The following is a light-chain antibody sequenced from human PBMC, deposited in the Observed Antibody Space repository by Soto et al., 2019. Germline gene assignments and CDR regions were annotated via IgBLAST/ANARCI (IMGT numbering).Light chain of an antibody. Sequence: QSALTQPASVSGAPGQSITISCTGTSSDIGSYNLVSWYQQHPGKAPKLMIYEGSKRPSGVSNRFSGSKSGNTASLTISGLQAEDDADYYCCSYAGSSTYVFGTGTKVTV. V-gene: IGLV2-23*01. CDR1: SSDIGSYNL. J-gene: IGLJ1*01. CDR2: EGS. CDR3: CSYAGSSTYV.